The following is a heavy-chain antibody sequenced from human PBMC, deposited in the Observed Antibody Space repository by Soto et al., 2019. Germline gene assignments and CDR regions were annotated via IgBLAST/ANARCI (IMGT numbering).Heavy chain of an antibody. J-gene: IGHJ5*02. Sequence: PGESLKISFKGSGYTFTSHWIGWVRQMPGKGLEWMGIVYPGDSDTRYSPSFQGQVIISADKSITTAYLQWSSLKASDTAMYYCVRVGLVGDTSISNAWFDPWGQGTLVTVSS. D-gene: IGHD1-26*01. CDR1: GYTFTSHW. V-gene: IGHV5-51*01. CDR2: VYPGDSDT. CDR3: VRVGLVGDTSISNAWFDP.